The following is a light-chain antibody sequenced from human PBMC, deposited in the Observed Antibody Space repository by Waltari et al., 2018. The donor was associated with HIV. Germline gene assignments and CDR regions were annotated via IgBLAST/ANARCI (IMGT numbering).Light chain of an antibody. J-gene: IGLJ2*01. CDR1: SRDIGGHNY. Sequence: QSALTQPRSVSGSPGQSVTISCTGTSRDIGGHNYVSRYQQLPGKVPKLMIYDLTKRPSGVPDRFSGSKSGNTASLTISGLQAEDEADYYCCSFAGSYTWLFGGGTKLTVL. CDR3: CSFAGSYTWL. V-gene: IGLV2-11*01. CDR2: DLT.